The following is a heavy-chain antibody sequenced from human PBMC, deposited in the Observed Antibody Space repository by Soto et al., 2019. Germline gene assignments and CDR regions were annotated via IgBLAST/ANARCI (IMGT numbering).Heavy chain of an antibody. D-gene: IGHD4-17*01. CDR3: ARARGGDSGDYASLFDR. V-gene: IGHV4-30-4*01. CDR1: GGSVSIGDYL. Sequence: VQLQESGPGLVTPSQTLSLTCTVFGGSVSIGDYLWSWIRQRPGKGLEWIGYIHDSGNTYCNPSLKSRVTISLDTSKNQFSLKVTSMTAADTAVYFCARARGGDSGDYASLFDRWGQGNLVTVSS. CDR2: IHDSGNT. J-gene: IGHJ5*02.